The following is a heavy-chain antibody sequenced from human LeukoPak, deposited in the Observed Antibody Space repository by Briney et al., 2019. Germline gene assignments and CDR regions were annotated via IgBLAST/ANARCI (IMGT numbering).Heavy chain of an antibody. CDR1: GFTFSTYW. D-gene: IGHD3-16*01. CDR2: IKQDGSGK. J-gene: IGHJ1*01. Sequence: GGSLRLSCVASGFTFSTYWMSWVRQAPGKGLEWVANIKQDGSGKYYVDSVKGRFTISRDNAKNSLYLQMNSLRAEDTAVYYCARGLFYFQYWGQGTLVTVSS. V-gene: IGHV3-7*04. CDR3: ARGLFYFQY.